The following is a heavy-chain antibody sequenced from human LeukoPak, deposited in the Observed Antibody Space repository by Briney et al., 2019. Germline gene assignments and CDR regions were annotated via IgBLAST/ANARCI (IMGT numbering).Heavy chain of an antibody. CDR3: TRAEDSLNAFDV. D-gene: IGHD2-15*01. Sequence: SGGSLRLSCTGYGFTFGDYALSWVRQAPGKGLEWVGFIRSKAYGGTKEHAGSVKGRFSISRDDSISIAYLQMNSLKTEDTAVYFCTRAEDSLNAFDVWGQGTMVTVCS. CDR2: IRSKAYGGTK. CDR1: GFTFGDYA. V-gene: IGHV3-49*04. J-gene: IGHJ3*01.